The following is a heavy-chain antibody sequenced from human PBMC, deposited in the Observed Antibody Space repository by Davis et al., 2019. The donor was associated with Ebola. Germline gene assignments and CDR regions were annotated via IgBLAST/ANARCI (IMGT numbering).Heavy chain of an antibody. CDR3: AREGAEQAFDI. CDR2: ISYDGSNK. D-gene: IGHD1-26*01. V-gene: IGHV3-30*03. Sequence: GESLKISCAASGFTFSSYWMSWVRQAPGKGLEWVAVISYDGSNKYYADSVKGRFTISRDNSKNTLYLQMNSLRAEDTAVYYCAREGAEQAFDIWGQGTMVTVSS. J-gene: IGHJ3*02. CDR1: GFTFSSYW.